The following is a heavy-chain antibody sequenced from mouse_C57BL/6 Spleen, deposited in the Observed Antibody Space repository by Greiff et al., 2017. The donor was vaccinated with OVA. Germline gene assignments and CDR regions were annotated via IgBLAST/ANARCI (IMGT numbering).Heavy chain of an antibody. J-gene: IGHJ1*03. V-gene: IGHV1-18*01. CDR3: ARRTGTGYFDV. CDR2: INPNNGGT. D-gene: IGHD4-1*01. CDR1: GYTFTDYN. Sequence: VQLKQSGPELVKPGASVKIPCKASGYTFTDYNMDWVKQSHGKSLEWIGDINPNNGGTIYNQKFKGKATLTVDKSSSTAYMELHILTSEDTAVYCCARRTGTGYFDVWGTGTTVTVSS.